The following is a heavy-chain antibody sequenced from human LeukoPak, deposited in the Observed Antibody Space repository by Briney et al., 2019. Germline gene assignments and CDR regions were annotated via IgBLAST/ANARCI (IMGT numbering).Heavy chain of an antibody. D-gene: IGHD2-2*02. CDR3: AKQGSNTHMDV. V-gene: IGHV3-23*01. J-gene: IGHJ6*03. CDR1: GFTFSSYA. CDR2: VSGSGGST. Sequence: GGSLRLSCAASGFTFSSYAMSWVRQAPGKGLEWVSAVSGSGGSTYYADSVKGRFTISRDSSKNTLYLQMNSLRTEDTAVYYCAKQGSNTHMDVWGKGTTVIVSS.